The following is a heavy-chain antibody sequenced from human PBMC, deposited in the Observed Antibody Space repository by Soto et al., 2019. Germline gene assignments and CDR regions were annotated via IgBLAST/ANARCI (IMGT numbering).Heavy chain of an antibody. CDR1: GGSISSYY. CDR3: ARAGVGVVAVDAFDI. V-gene: IGHV4-59*01. Sequence: PSETLSLTCTVSGGSISSYYWSWIRQPPGKGLEWIGYIYYSGSTNYNPSLKSRVTISVDTSKNQFSLKLSSVTAADTAVYYCARAGVGVVAVDAFDIWGQGTMVTVSS. D-gene: IGHD2-15*01. J-gene: IGHJ3*02. CDR2: IYYSGST.